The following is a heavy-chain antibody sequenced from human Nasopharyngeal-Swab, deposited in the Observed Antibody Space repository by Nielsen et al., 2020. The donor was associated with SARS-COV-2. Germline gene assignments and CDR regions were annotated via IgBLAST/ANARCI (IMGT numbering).Heavy chain of an antibody. V-gene: IGHV3-21*01. Sequence: GESLKISCAASGFTFSSYSMNWVRQAPGKGLEWVSSISSSSSYIYYADSVKGRFTISRDNAKNSLYLQMNSLRAEDTAVYYCAREYYDILTGYSSQYYFDYWGQGTLVTVSS. CDR2: ISSSSSYI. CDR3: AREYYDILTGYSSQYYFDY. CDR1: GFTFSSYS. J-gene: IGHJ4*02. D-gene: IGHD3-9*01.